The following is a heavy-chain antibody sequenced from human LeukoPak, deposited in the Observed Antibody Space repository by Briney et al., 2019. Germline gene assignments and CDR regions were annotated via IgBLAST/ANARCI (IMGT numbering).Heavy chain of an antibody. Sequence: GRSLRLSCAASVFTFSNAWMRWVRKAPEKGLEWVGRIKSKTDGGTTDYAAPVKGRFTLSRDDSKNTLYLQMNSLKTEDTAVYYCTTVPDGSDYWGQGTLVTVSS. V-gene: IGHV3-15*01. D-gene: IGHD3-10*01. CDR3: TTVPDGSDY. J-gene: IGHJ4*02. CDR2: IKSKTDGGTT. CDR1: VFTFSNAW.